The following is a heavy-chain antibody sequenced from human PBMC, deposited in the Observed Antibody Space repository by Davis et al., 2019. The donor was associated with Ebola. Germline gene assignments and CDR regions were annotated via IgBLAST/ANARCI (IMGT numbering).Heavy chain of an antibody. V-gene: IGHV3-7*01. CDR2: IEPDGSEK. CDR1: GFTFRIFW. J-gene: IGHJ4*02. Sequence: GESLKISCAASGFTFRIFWMTWVRQAPGKGLEWVANIEPDGSEKNYVDSVKGRFAISRDNAKNSLYLQINSLRVEDAAIYYCARWVYWIPDFWGRGTLVTVSS. CDR3: ARWVYWIPDF. D-gene: IGHD1-26*01.